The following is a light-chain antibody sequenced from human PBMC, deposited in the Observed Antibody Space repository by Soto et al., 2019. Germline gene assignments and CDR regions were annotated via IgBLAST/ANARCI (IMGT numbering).Light chain of an antibody. CDR2: GAS. CDR3: QQYHNWPPYT. CDR1: QSVSSN. Sequence: EIVMTQSPATLSVSPGERASLSCRASQSVSSNLAWYQQRPGQAPRLLIYGASNRATGIPARFSGSGSGTEFTLTISSLQSEDFAIYYCQQYHNWPPYTFGQGTKVEL. J-gene: IGKJ2*01. V-gene: IGKV3-15*01.